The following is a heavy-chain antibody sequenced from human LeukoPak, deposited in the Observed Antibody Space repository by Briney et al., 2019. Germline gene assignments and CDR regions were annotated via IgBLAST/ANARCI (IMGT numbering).Heavy chain of an antibody. CDR3: AKGARLYCSGGSCYLPAVLGAFDI. CDR1: GFTFSSYA. Sequence: PGGSLRLSCAASGFTFSSYAMSWVRQAPGKGLEWVAVISYDGSNKYYADSVKGRFTISRDNSKNTLYLQMNSLRAEDTAVYYCAKGARLYCSGGSCYLPAVLGAFDIWGQGTMVTVSS. D-gene: IGHD2-15*01. J-gene: IGHJ3*02. V-gene: IGHV3-30*18. CDR2: ISYDGSNK.